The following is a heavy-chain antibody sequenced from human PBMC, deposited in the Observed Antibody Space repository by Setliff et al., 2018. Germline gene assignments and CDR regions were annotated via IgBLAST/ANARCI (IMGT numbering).Heavy chain of an antibody. D-gene: IGHD6-19*01. J-gene: IGHJ2*01. Sequence: KPSETLSLTCTVSGDSISDASIMAWIRQPPGKGLEFIGYVFYNGAAKYDPSRKSRVTMSVDTSKTQFSLKLNSMTTADTAVYYCARSRTIAVKGGVFAVWGRGTLVTVSS. V-gene: IGHV4-59*01. CDR3: ARSRTIAVKGGVFAV. CDR1: GDSISDAS. CDR2: VFYNGAA.